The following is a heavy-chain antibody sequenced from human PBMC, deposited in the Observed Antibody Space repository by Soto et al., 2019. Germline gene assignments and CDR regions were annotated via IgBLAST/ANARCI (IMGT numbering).Heavy chain of an antibody. J-gene: IGHJ4*02. CDR2: IFHSGIT. CDR1: GGNISSSNW. D-gene: IGHD2-2*01. Sequence: SETHSHTWAVSGGNISSSNWWSWVNQPPGKGLEWIGEIFHSGITNYNPSLRSRVSISVDKSNNQFSLRLTSVTAADTAVYYCARTSGIGYDFDYWGQGTLVTVSS. CDR3: ARTSGIGYDFDY. V-gene: IGHV4-4*02.